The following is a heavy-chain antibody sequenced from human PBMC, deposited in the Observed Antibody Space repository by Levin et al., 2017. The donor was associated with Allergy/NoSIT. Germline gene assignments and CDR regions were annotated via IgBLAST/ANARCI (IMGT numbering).Heavy chain of an antibody. CDR3: ARDNSADGYYETYYYYYADV. V-gene: IGHV4-61*02. CDR1: GGSITISKYY. J-gene: IGHJ6*03. CDR2: IFPSGST. D-gene: IGHD4-17*01. Sequence: SETLSLTCTVSGGSITISKYYWTWIRQPAGKGLEWIGRIFPSGSTNYNPSLKSRVTMSVDMSKNQFSLNLSSVTAADTAVYYCARDNSADGYYETYYYYYADVWGKGTRVTVSS.